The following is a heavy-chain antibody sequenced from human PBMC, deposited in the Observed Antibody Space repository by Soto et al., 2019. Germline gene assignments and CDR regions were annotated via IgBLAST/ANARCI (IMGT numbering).Heavy chain of an antibody. CDR1: GFTLSNYG. CDR3: AKDKYYD. CDR2: ISGSDGST. J-gene: IGHJ4*02. D-gene: IGHD3-22*01. Sequence: EVQLLESGGGLVQPGGSLRLSCAASGFTLSNYGMNWVRQAPGKGLEWVSGISGSDGSTYYADSVKGRFTISRDNSKNTLYLQMNTLRAEDTAVYYCAKDKYYDRGQGTLVTVSS. V-gene: IGHV3-23*01.